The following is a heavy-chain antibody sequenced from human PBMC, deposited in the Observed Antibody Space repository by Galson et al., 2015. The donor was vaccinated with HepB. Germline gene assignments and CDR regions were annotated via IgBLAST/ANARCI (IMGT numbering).Heavy chain of an antibody. CDR2: IRSKAYGGTT. V-gene: IGHV3-49*03. CDR1: GFTVGEYA. D-gene: IGHD3-3*01. J-gene: IGHJ6*02. Sequence: SLRLSGAASGFTVGEYAMSWFRQAPGEGLEWVGFIRSKAYGGTTEYAASVKGRFTISRDDSKSIAYLQMNSLKTEDTAVYYCTSYDFWSGYYGMDVWGQGTTVTVSS. CDR3: TSYDFWSGYYGMDV.